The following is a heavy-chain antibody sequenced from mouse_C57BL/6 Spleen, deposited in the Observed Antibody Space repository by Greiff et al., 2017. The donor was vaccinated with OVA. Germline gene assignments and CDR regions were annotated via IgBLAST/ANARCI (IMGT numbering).Heavy chain of an antibody. Sequence: QVQLKQPGAELVMPGASVKLSCKASGYTFTSYWMHWVKQRPGQGLEWIGEIDPSDSYTNYNQKFKGKSTLTVDKSSSTAYMQLSSLTSEDSAVYYCARRDPYYGNPYYAMDYWGQGTSVTVSS. V-gene: IGHV1-69*01. CDR1: GYTFTSYW. CDR2: IDPSDSYT. D-gene: IGHD2-10*01. J-gene: IGHJ4*01. CDR3: ARRDPYYGNPYYAMDY.